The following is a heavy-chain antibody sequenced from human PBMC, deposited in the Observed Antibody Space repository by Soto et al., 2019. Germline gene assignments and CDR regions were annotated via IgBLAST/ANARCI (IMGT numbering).Heavy chain of an antibody. Sequence: GGSLRLSCTASGFNFNSNVMSWVRQAPGKGLEWLAIIRDDGVTTYYAASVKGRFTISRDNSMNTLYLQMKSLRAEDTAVYYCDKNYVAWANFPFGSWGQGIQVTVSS. J-gene: IGHJ4*02. CDR2: IRDDGVTT. V-gene: IGHV3-23*01. CDR1: GFNFNSNV. CDR3: DKNYVAWANFPFGS. D-gene: IGHD3-16*01.